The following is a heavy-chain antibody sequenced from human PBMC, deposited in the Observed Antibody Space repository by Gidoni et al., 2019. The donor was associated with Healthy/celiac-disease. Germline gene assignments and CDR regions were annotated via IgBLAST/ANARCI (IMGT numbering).Heavy chain of an antibody. CDR3: ARVVTTVTIRYYYYMDV. J-gene: IGHJ6*03. CDR2: INHSGST. D-gene: IGHD4-17*01. CDR1: GGSFSGYY. Sequence: QVQLQQWGAGLLKPSETLSLTCAVYGGSFSGYYWSWIRQPPGKGLEWIGEINHSGSTNYNPSLKSRVTISVDTSKNQFSLKLSSVTAADTAVYYCARVVTTVTIRYYYYMDVWGKGTTVTVSS. V-gene: IGHV4-34*01.